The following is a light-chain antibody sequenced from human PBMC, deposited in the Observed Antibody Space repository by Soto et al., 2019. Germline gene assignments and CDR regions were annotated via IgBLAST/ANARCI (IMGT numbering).Light chain of an antibody. Sequence: DIQMTQSPSTLSASVGDRVIITCRASQSISSWLAWYQQKPGKAPKLLIYDASSLESGVPSRFSGSGSGTEFTLTISSLQPDDFATYYCQQYHSYSLTFGQGTKVDIK. CDR3: QQYHSYSLT. J-gene: IGKJ1*01. CDR1: QSISSW. CDR2: DAS. V-gene: IGKV1-5*01.